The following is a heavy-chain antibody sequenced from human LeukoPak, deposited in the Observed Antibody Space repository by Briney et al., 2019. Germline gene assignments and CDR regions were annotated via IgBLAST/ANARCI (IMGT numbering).Heavy chain of an antibody. Sequence: PGGSLRLSCAASGFTFSSYEMNWVRQAPGKGLEWVSYISSSGSTIYYADSVKGRFTISRDNAKNSLYLQMNSLRAEDTAVYYCARNRGEPLDYWGQGNLVTVSS. CDR2: ISSSGSTI. D-gene: IGHD4-17*01. J-gene: IGHJ4*02. CDR3: ARNRGEPLDY. V-gene: IGHV3-48*03. CDR1: GFTFSSYE.